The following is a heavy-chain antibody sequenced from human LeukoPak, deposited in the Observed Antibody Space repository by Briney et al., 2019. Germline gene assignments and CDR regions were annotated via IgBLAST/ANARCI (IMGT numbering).Heavy chain of an antibody. CDR3: ARAPYYYDTRGYYMYYFDY. J-gene: IGHJ4*02. CDR2: ISGSGGST. CDR1: GFTFSTYA. V-gene: IGHV3-23*01. Sequence: GGSLRLSCAASGFTFSTYAMTWVRQAPGEGLEWVSLISGSGGSTYDADSVKGRSTISRDNSESTLYLQMNSLRADDSAIYYCARAPYYYDTRGYYMYYFDYWGQGTLVTVSS. D-gene: IGHD3-22*01.